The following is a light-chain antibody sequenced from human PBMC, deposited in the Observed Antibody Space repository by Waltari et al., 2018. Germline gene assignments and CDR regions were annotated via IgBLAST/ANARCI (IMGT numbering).Light chain of an antibody. CDR2: WAS. J-gene: IGKJ2*01. V-gene: IGKV4-1*01. CDR1: QSVLDSSNNNNL. CDR3: QQHYSTPHT. Sequence: DFVMTQSPDSLAVSLGERATINCKSSQSVLDSSNNNNLLVWYQHKPGQPPKLLLYWASTREAGVPDRFSGSGCGTDFTLAISSLQAEDVAVYYCQQHYSTPHTFGQGTKVEIK.